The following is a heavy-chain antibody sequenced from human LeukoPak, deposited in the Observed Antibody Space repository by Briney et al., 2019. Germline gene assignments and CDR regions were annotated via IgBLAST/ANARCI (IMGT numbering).Heavy chain of an antibody. V-gene: IGHV3-48*02. J-gene: IGHJ4*02. D-gene: IGHD1-26*01. CDR2: ISSTSSNI. Sequence: PGGSLRLSCAASGYPFSSFSMNWVRQAPGKGLEWVSYISSTSSNIYYADSVQGRFTVSRDNVKNSLYLQMNSLRDDDTAVYYCARGLTLIVGVTTRRDYWGQGTLVTVSS. CDR1: GYPFSSFS. CDR3: ARGLTLIVGVTTRRDY.